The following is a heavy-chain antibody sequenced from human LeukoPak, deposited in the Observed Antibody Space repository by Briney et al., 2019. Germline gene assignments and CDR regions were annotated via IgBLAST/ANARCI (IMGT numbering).Heavy chain of an antibody. V-gene: IGHV1-2*02. CDR3: ARVFFYGGNSVPFDY. J-gene: IGHJ4*02. Sequence: ASVKVSFKASVYTFTNYYMHWVRQAPGQGLEWMGWINPNNDGTNYAAQKFQGRVTMTRDTSISTAYMELSSLTSDDTAVYYCARVFFYGGNSVPFDYWGQGTLVTASS. D-gene: IGHD4-23*01. CDR2: INPNNDGT. CDR1: VYTFTNYY.